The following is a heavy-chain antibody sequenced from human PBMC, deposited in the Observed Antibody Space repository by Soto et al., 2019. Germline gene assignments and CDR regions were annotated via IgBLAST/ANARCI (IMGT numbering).Heavy chain of an antibody. J-gene: IGHJ2*01. Sequence: EVQVLESGGGLVQPGGSLRLSCAASGFTFSNYAMTWVRQAPGKGLEWVSGIRDSGGNTYYADSVKGRFTISRDKSKNTLNLQMNSLRAEDTAVYYCAKEGGDYPDWYFDLWGRGSLVIVSS. V-gene: IGHV3-23*01. CDR2: IRDSGGNT. D-gene: IGHD4-17*01. CDR1: GFTFSNYA. CDR3: AKEGGDYPDWYFDL.